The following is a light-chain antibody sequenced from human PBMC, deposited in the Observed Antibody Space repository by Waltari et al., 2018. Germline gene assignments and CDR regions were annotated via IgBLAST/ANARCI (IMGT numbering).Light chain of an antibody. V-gene: IGKV1-12*01. J-gene: IGKJ5*01. Sequence: DIQMTQSPSSVSASIGDRVTITWRASQDVSSWVAGYQQKPGKPPNLLIFGASSVQGGVPSRFSGSGSGTDFTLTISNLQPEDVATYYCQQAHSFPITFGPGTRL. CDR1: QDVSSW. CDR2: GAS. CDR3: QQAHSFPIT.